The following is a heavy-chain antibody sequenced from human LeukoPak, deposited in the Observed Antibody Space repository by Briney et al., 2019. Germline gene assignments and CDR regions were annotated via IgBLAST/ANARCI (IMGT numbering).Heavy chain of an antibody. CDR3: AKESRGSMDV. Sequence: HTGRSLRLSCAASGFTFSTSGMHWVRQAPGKRLEWVADISYDGSDKYYADSVKGRFTISRDNSKNTLYLQMNSLRAEDTAVYYCAKESRGSMDVWGQGTTVTVSS. D-gene: IGHD3-10*01. CDR2: ISYDGSDK. V-gene: IGHV3-30*18. J-gene: IGHJ6*02. CDR1: GFTFSTSG.